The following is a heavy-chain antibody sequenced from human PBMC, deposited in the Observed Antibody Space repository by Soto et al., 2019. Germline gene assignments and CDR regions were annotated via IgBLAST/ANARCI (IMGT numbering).Heavy chain of an antibody. D-gene: IGHD2-21*02. J-gene: IGHJ3*02. CDR3: ARLLCVVVTFNAFDI. V-gene: IGHV5-51*07. CDR1: GHSFTSYW. CDR2: IYPGDSAT. Sequence: GESLKISCKGSGHSFTSYWIGCVHQMPGKGLELLGIIYPGDSATRYSASFQCQVTISADNSTSTAYLQWSSLKASDTAMYYCARLLCVVVTFNAFDIWGQGTMVTVSS.